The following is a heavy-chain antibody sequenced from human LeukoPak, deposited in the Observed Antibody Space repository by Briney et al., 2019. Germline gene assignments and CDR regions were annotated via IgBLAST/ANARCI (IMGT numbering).Heavy chain of an antibody. Sequence: SETLSLTCAVSGGSISSSGYYWSWIRQPPGKGLEWIGYIYHSGSTYYNPSLKSRVTISVDRSKNQFSLKLSSVTAADTAVYYCARGVMEDIVVVPAAPPGAFDIWGQGTMVTVSS. D-gene: IGHD2-2*01. V-gene: IGHV4-30-2*01. J-gene: IGHJ3*02. CDR1: GGSISSSGYY. CDR2: IYHSGST. CDR3: ARGVMEDIVVVPAAPPGAFDI.